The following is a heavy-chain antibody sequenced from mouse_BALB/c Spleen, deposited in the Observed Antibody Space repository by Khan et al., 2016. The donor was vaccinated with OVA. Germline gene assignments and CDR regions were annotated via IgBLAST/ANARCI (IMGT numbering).Heavy chain of an antibody. CDR1: GYSFTSYY. CDR3: ARSLCAY. CDR2: IDPFNGGT. V-gene: IGHV1S135*01. J-gene: IGHJ3*01. Sequence: EVQLQESGPELMKPGASVKISCKASGYSFTSYYMHWVKQSHGKSLEWIGYIDPFNGGTSYNQKFKGKATLTVDKSSSTADMHLSSLTSEDSAVYYCARSLCAYWGQGTLVTVSA.